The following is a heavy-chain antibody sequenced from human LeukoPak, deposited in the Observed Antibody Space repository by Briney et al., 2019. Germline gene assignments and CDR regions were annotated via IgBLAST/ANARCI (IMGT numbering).Heavy chain of an antibody. CDR2: ISYDGSNK. V-gene: IGHV3-30-3*01. Sequence: GGSLGLSCAASGFTFSSYAMHWVRQAPGKGLEWVAVISYDGSNKYYADSVKGRFTISRDNSKNTLYLQMNSLRAEDTAVYYCARGEVVTGTTWNYWGQGTLVTVSS. CDR3: ARGEVVTGTTWNY. J-gene: IGHJ4*02. CDR1: GFTFSSYA. D-gene: IGHD1-20*01.